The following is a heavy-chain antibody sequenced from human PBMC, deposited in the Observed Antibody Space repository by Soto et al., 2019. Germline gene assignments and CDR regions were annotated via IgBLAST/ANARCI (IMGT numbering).Heavy chain of an antibody. D-gene: IGHD6-6*01. V-gene: IGHV5-51*01. CDR2: IYPGDSDT. CDR3: ARTYTTKYTYYYYYGMDV. Sequence: GESLKISCKGSGYSFTSYWIGWVRQMPGKGLEWMGIIYPGDSDTRYSPSFQGQVTISADKSISTAYLQWSSLKASDTAMYYCARTYTTKYTYYYYYGMDVWGQGTTVTVSS. CDR1: GYSFTSYW. J-gene: IGHJ6*02.